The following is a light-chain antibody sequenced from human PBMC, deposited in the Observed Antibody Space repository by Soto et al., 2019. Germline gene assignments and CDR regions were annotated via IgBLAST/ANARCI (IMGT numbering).Light chain of an antibody. CDR2: KAS. V-gene: IGKV1-5*03. Sequence: DIKITQSPSTLSASVGDRVTITCRASQSISSWLAWYQQRPGKAPKLLIYKASSLESGVPSRFSGSGSGTEFTRTISSLQPDDFATDYCQQYNSYTWTFGQGTKVDIK. CDR1: QSISSW. CDR3: QQYNSYTWT. J-gene: IGKJ1*01.